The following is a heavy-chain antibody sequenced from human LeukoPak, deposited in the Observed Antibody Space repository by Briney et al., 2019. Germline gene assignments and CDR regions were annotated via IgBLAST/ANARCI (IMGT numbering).Heavy chain of an antibody. CDR3: ARVGMIAAARGAFDI. CDR2: ISAYNGNT. V-gene: IGHV1-18*01. J-gene: IGHJ3*02. Sequence: ASVKVSCKASGYTFTSYGISWVRQAPGQGLEWMGWISAYNGNTNCAQKLQGRVTMTTDTSTSTAYMELRSLRSDDTAVYYCARVGMIAAARGAFDIWGQGTMVTVSS. D-gene: IGHD3-22*01. CDR1: GYTFTSYG.